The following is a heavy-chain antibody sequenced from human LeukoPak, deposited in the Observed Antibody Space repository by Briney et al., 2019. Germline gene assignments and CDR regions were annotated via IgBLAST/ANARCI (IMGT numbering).Heavy chain of an antibody. J-gene: IGHJ6*03. CDR1: GGSISSSSYY. CDR3: ARPRPYCSGGSCYSRGYYMDV. CDR2: IYYSGST. Sequence: SETLSLTCTASGGSISSSSYYWGWIRQPPGKGLEWIGSIYYSGSTYYNPSLKSRVTISVDTSKNQFSLKLSSVTAADTAVYYCARPRPYCSGGSCYSRGYYMDVWGKGTTVTVSS. V-gene: IGHV4-39*01. D-gene: IGHD2-15*01.